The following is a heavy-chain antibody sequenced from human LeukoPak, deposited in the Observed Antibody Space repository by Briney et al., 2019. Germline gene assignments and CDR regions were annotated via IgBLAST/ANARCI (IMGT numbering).Heavy chain of an antibody. V-gene: IGHV4-31*03. J-gene: IGHJ4*02. D-gene: IGHD5-12*01. CDR1: GGSMSSGAYY. CDR2: IYYSGTT. Sequence: SETLSLTCTVSGGSMSSGAYYWTWIRQYPGKGLEWIGYIYYSGTTYYNPSLKSRITISVDTSKDQFSLRLSSVTAADTAVYYCARDYSGYNRLGYWGQGTLVTVSS. CDR3: ARDYSGYNRLGY.